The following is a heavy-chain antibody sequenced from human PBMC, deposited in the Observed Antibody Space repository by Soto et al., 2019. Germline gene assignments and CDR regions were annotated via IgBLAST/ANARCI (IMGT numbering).Heavy chain of an antibody. CDR1: GYTFTGYY. CDR3: ARDLSSGGYYDSRGHDYGY. Sequence: QVQLVQSGAEVKKPGASVKVSCKASGYTFTGYYMHWVRQAPGQGLEWMGWINPNSGGTNYAQKVQGWVTMTRDTSISTAYMELSRLRSDDTAVYYCARDLSSGGYYDSRGHDYGYWGQGTLVTVSS. CDR2: INPNSGGT. V-gene: IGHV1-2*04. D-gene: IGHD3-22*01. J-gene: IGHJ4*02.